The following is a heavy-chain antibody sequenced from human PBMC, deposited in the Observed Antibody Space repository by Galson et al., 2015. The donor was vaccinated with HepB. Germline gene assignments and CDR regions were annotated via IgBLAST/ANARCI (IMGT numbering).Heavy chain of an antibody. CDR1: GFTFSSYA. D-gene: IGHD3-22*01. CDR2: ISYDGSNK. Sequence: SLRLSCAASGFTFSSYAMHWVRQAPGKGLEWVAVISYDGSNKYYADSVKGRFTISRDNSKNTLYLQMNSLRAEDTAVYYRARGPYYYYDSSGYYDYWGQGTLVTVSS. CDR3: ARGPYYYYDSSGYYDY. J-gene: IGHJ4*02. V-gene: IGHV3-30-3*01.